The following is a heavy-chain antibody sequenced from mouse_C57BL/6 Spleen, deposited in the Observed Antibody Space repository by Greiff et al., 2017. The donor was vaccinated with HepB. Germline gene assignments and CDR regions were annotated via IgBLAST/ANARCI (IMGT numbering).Heavy chain of an antibody. J-gene: IGHJ4*01. D-gene: IGHD1-1*01. CDR1: GFTFSDYG. CDR2: ISSGSSTI. CDR3: ARRAVVARGYYAMDY. V-gene: IGHV5-17*01. Sequence: EVKLMESGGGLVKPGGSLKLSCAASGFTFSDYGMHWVRQAPEKGLEWVAYISSGSSTIYYADTVKGRFTISRDNAKNTLFLQMTSLRSEDTAMYYCARRAVVARGYYAMDYWGQGTSVTVSS.